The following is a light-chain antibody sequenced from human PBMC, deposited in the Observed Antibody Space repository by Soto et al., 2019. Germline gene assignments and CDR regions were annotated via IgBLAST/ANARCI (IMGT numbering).Light chain of an antibody. Sequence: MQMTHSPASLSAYVRDGVTIACRASQTISSWLAWYQQKPGKAPKLLIYAASTLGSGVPSRFSGSGSGTEFTLTISSLQPDDFVTYYCHQYSTYPRTFGLGTKVDI. CDR3: HQYSTYPRT. V-gene: IGKV1-5*03. CDR2: AAS. J-gene: IGKJ1*01. CDR1: QTISSW.